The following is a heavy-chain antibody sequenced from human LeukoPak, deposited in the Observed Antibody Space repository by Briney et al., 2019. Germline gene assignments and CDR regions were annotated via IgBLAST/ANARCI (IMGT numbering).Heavy chain of an antibody. CDR3: ARGSFGYCSSTSCYGGIRWFDP. J-gene: IGHJ5*02. Sequence: SETLSLTRAVYGGSFSGYYWSWIRQPPGKGLEWIGEINHSGSTNYNPSLKSRVTISVDTSKNQFSLKLSSVTAADTAVYYCARGSFGYCSSTSCYGGIRWFDPWGQGTLVTVSS. V-gene: IGHV4-34*01. CDR2: INHSGST. CDR1: GGSFSGYY. D-gene: IGHD2-2*03.